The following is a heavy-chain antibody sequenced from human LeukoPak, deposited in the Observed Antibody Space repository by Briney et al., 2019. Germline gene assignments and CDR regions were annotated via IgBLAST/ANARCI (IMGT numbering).Heavy chain of an antibody. CDR3: ARLASEGTFDY. J-gene: IGHJ4*02. Sequence: HGASLKISCKGSGSSFISYWIVWVRQMPGKGLEWMGSIYPPDSDTKYSPSFQGQVTISADKSISTAYLQWSSLKASDTAIYYCARLASEGTFDYWGQGILVTVSS. V-gene: IGHV5-51*01. D-gene: IGHD1-1*01. CDR1: GSSFISYW. CDR2: IYPPDSDT.